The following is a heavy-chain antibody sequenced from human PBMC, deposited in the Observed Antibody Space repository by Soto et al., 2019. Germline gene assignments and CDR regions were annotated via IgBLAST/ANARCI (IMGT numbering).Heavy chain of an antibody. J-gene: IGHJ4*01. CDR1: GFTFRDHS. V-gene: IGHV3-7*01. CDR3: AAPTY. Sequence: GGSLRLSCAASGFTFRDHSMSWVRQAPGKGLEWVANIKQDGSEKYYLDSVKGRFTISRDDFKNTLYLQMNSLRAEDTGVYYCAAPTYWGQGTLVTVSS. CDR2: IKQDGSEK.